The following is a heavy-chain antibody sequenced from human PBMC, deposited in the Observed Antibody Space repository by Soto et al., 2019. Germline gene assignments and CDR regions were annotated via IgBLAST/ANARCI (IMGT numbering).Heavy chain of an antibody. J-gene: IGHJ6*02. V-gene: IGHV1-69*01. Sequence: QVQLVQSGAEVKKPGSSVKVSCKASGGTFSSYAISWVRQAPGQGLEWMGGTIPNSETTNYAQKFQGRVTITADESKSTAYMELSSLRSEDTAVYYCARSQGSSTSLEIYYYYYSGMDVWGQGTTVTVSS. D-gene: IGHD2-2*01. CDR3: ARSQGSSTSLEIYYYYYSGMDV. CDR2: TIPNSETT. CDR1: GGTFSSYA.